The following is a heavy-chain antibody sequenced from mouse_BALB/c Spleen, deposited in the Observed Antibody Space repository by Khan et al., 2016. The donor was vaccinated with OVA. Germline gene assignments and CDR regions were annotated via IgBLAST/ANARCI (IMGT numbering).Heavy chain of an antibody. CDR1: GYSITSGYA. D-gene: IGHD1-1*01. CDR2: ISYSGVT. V-gene: IGHV3-2*02. Sequence: VQLKESGPGLVKPSQSLSLTCTVTGYSITSGYAWNWIRHFPGNKLEWMCYISYSGVTSYTHSLKSRISITRDTSKNQFFLQLNSVNTEDTATTYRAKGNSYGYYFDYWGQGTTLTVSS. CDR3: AKGNSYGYYFDY. J-gene: IGHJ2*01.